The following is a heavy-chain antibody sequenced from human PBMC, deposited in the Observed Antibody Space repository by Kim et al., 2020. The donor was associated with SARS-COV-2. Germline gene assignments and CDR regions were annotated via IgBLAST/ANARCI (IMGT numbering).Heavy chain of an antibody. CDR1: GGTFSSYA. CDR2: IIPILSIA. J-gene: IGHJ4*02. V-gene: IGHV1-69*04. Sequence: SVKVSCKASGGTFSSYAISWVRQAPGQGLEWMGRIIPILSIANYAQKFQGRVTITADKSTSTAYMELSSLRSEDTAVYYCARDEGNSGYDLEGFGSFDYWGQGTLVTVSS. D-gene: IGHD5-12*01. CDR3: ARDEGNSGYDLEGFGSFDY.